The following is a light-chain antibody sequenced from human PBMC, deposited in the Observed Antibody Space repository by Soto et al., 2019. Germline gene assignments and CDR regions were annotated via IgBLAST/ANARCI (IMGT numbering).Light chain of an antibody. CDR3: SSYTSSNTYV. CDR1: SSDVGGYNY. J-gene: IGLJ1*01. CDR2: DVS. V-gene: IGLV2-14*01. Sequence: QSVLTQPASVSGSPGQSITISCTGTSSDVGGYNYVSWYQQHPGKAPKLMIFDVSNRPSGVSNRFSGSKSGNTASLTISGLQAEDEADYHCSSYTSSNTYVFGTGTKLTVL.